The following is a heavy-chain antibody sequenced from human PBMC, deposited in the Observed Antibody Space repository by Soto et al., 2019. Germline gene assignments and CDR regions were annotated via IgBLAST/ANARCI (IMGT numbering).Heavy chain of an antibody. CDR1: GFTFSSYA. J-gene: IGHJ4*02. Sequence: GGSLRLSCAASGFTFSSYAMHWVRQAPGKGLEWVAVISYDGSNKYYADSVKGRFTISRDNSKNTLYLQMNSLRAEDTAVYYCARGQTYDSSGYYYLIWGQGTLVTVSS. CDR3: ARGQTYDSSGYYYLI. CDR2: ISYDGSNK. D-gene: IGHD3-22*01. V-gene: IGHV3-30-3*01.